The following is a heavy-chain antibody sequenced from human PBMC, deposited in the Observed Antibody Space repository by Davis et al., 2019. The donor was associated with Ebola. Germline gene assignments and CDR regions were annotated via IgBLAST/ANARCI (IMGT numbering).Heavy chain of an antibody. CDR3: AGGFYCSGGSCYPRAYYFDY. CDR1: GFTFSSYS. D-gene: IGHD2-15*01. CDR2: ISSSSSYI. V-gene: IGHV3-21*01. Sequence: GESLKISCAASGFTFSSYSMNWVRQAPGKGLEWVSSISSSSSYIYYADSVKGRFTISRDNAKNSLYLQMNSLRAEDTAVYYCAGGFYCSGGSCYPRAYYFDYWGQGTLVTVSS. J-gene: IGHJ4*02.